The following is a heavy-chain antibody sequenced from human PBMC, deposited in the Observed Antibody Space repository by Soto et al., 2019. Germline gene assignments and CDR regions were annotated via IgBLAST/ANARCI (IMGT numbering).Heavy chain of an antibody. J-gene: IGHJ5*02. CDR1: GDSINNSHW. CDR2: TYHSGTT. V-gene: IGHV4-4*02. D-gene: IGHD2-8*01. Sequence: QVQLQESGPGLVQPSGTLSLTCAVSGDSINNSHWWSWVRQTPGKGLEWIGETYHSGTTNHNPSHKTRVTISIEKSKNQFSLKKNSVSAADTAVYYCAREVNGSPARGRHGFAPWGQGALVTVSS. CDR3: AREVNGSPARGRHGFAP.